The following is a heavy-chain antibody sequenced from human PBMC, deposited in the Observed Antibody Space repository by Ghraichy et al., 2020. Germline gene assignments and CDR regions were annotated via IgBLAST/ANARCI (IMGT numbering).Heavy chain of an antibody. J-gene: IGHJ3*02. Sequence: GGSLRLSCAASGFTVTTNYMSWVRQAPGKGLEWVSVMYSGGSTYYGDSVKGRFTFSRDSFQNTLYLQMNSLRAEDTAVYYCARGGVISKGGGATVRGGYAFDIWGQGTMVTVAS. CDR3: ARGGVISKGGGATVRGGYAFDI. D-gene: IGHD3-10*01. V-gene: IGHV3-66*01. CDR1: GFTVTTNY. CDR2: MYSGGST.